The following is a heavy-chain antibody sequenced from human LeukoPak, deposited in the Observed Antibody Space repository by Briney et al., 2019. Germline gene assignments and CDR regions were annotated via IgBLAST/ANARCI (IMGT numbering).Heavy chain of an antibody. D-gene: IGHD4-23*01. CDR3: AREGDYGGNSVFDP. Sequence: PGGSLRLSCAASGFTFSSYGMHWVRQAPGKGLEWVAFIRYDGSNKYYADSVKGRFSISRDNANNSVYLQMNNLRAEDTAVYYCAREGDYGGNSVFDPWGQGTLVTVSS. CDR1: GFTFSSYG. V-gene: IGHV3-30*02. CDR2: IRYDGSNK. J-gene: IGHJ5*02.